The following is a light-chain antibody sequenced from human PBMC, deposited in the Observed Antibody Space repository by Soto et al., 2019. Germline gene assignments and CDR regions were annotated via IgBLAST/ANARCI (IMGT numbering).Light chain of an antibody. Sequence: DIQMTQSPSSLSASVGDRVTITCQASQGITNYLNWYQQKPGKAPKLLIYGASNLETGVPSRFSGRGSGTDFTFTISSLQAEDIATYFCQQYDSVFTFGQGTRLENK. CDR3: QQYDSVFT. V-gene: IGKV1-33*01. CDR1: QGITNY. CDR2: GAS. J-gene: IGKJ5*01.